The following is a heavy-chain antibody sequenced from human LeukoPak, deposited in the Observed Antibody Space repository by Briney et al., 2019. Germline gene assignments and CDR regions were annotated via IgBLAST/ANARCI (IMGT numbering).Heavy chain of an antibody. J-gene: IGHJ6*02. CDR2: MNPNSGNT. D-gene: IGHD2-2*01. Sequence: ASVKVSCKASGYTFTSYDINWVRQATGQGLEWMGWMNPNSGNTGYAQKFQGRVTMTRNTSISTAYMELSSLRSEDTAVYYCTSTPAAIRYYYYYGMDVWGQGTTVTVSS. CDR3: TSTPAAIRYYYYYGMDV. V-gene: IGHV1-8*01. CDR1: GYTFTSYD.